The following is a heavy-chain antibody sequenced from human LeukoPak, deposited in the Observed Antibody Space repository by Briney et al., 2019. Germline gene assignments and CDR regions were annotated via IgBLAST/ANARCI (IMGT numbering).Heavy chain of an antibody. CDR3: ARGKKGPDYGDTYYFDY. J-gene: IGHJ4*02. Sequence: SETLSLTCAVYGGSFSGYYWSWIRQPPGKGLEWIGEINHSGSTNYNPSLKSRVTISVDTSKNQFSLKLSSVTAADTAVYYCARGKKGPDYGDTYYFDYWGQGTLVTVSS. V-gene: IGHV4-34*01. D-gene: IGHD4-17*01. CDR1: GGSFSGYY. CDR2: INHSGST.